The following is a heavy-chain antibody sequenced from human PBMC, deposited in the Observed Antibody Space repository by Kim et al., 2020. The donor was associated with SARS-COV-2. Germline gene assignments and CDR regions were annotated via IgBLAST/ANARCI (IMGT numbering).Heavy chain of an antibody. CDR3: ARAEPARLTGLWKRHVGKSEP. J-gene: IGHJ5*02. CDR2: ISAYNGNT. D-gene: IGHD3-9*01. V-gene: IGHV1-18*04. Sequence: ASVKVSCKASGYTFTSYGISWVRQAPGQGLEWMGWISAYNGNTNYAQKLQGRVTMTTDTSTSTAYMELRSLRSDDTAVYYCARAEPARLTGLWKRHVGKSEPWGQGTLVTVSS. CDR1: GYTFTSYG.